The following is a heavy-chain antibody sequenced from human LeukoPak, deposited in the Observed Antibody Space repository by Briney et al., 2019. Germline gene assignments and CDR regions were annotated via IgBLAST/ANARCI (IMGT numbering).Heavy chain of an antibody. J-gene: IGHJ4*02. V-gene: IGHV3-30-3*01. CDR2: ISYDGSNK. CDR3: ASFYGSGTPPPFDY. CDR1: GFTFSSYA. D-gene: IGHD3-10*01. Sequence: PGRSLRLSCAASGFTFSSYAMHWVRQAPGKGLEWVAVISYDGSNKYYADSVKGRFTISRDNSKNTLYLQMNSLRAEDTAVYYCASFYGSGTPPPFDYWGQGTLVTVSS.